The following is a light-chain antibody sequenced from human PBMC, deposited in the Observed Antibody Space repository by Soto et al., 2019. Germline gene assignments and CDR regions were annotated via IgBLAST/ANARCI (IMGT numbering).Light chain of an antibody. V-gene: IGKV3-11*01. J-gene: IGKJ4*01. CDR3: QQRVNRVT. CDR1: QSVTTY. CDR2: DSS. Sequence: EIVLTQSPATLSLSPGERASLSCRASQSVTTYLAWYQQKPGQAPRLLIYDSSNRATGIPARFSGSGSGTDFTLTISSLESEDFAAYYCQQRVNRVTFGGGTKVEI.